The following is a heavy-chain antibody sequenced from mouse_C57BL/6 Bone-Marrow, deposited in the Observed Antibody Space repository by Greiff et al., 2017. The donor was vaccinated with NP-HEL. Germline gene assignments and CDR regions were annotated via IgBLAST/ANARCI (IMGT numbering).Heavy chain of an antibody. J-gene: IGHJ4*01. Sequence: VQLQQSGAELVRPGASVKLSCTVSGFNITDDYMHWVKQRPEQGLEWIGWIDPENGDTEYAPKFQGKATITADTSSNTAYLQLSSLTSEDTAVYYGTTGGSSPYAMDYWGQGTSVTVSS. D-gene: IGHD1-1*01. CDR1: GFNITDDY. CDR3: TTGGSSPYAMDY. V-gene: IGHV14-4*01. CDR2: IDPENGDT.